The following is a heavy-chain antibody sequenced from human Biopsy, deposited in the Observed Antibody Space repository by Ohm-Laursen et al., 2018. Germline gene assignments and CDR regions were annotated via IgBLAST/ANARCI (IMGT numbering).Heavy chain of an antibody. CDR3: ARHPTGFWFDP. J-gene: IGHJ5*02. Sequence: SETLSLTCPVSGGSISSSTTYYWAWLRQPPGKGLEWIGSIYNTDTTFYNPSLKSRVTISVDTSTNQFSLKVSSVPAADTALYFCARHPTGFWFDPWGHGTLVTVSS. CDR1: GGSISSSTTYY. CDR2: IYNTDTT. V-gene: IGHV4-39*01.